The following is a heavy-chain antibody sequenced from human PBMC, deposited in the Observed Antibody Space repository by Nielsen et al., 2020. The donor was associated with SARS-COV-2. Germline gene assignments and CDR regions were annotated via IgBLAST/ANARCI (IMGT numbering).Heavy chain of an antibody. D-gene: IGHD2-8*01. CDR1: GFTFSSYW. Sequence: GESLRISCAASGFTFSSYWMSWVRQAPGKGLEWVANIKQDGSEKYYVDSVKGRFTISRDNAKNTLFLQMNSLRAEDTAVYYCAFSSNGALDWGQETLVTVSS. CDR3: AFSSNGALD. CDR2: IKQDGSEK. J-gene: IGHJ4*02. V-gene: IGHV3-7*01.